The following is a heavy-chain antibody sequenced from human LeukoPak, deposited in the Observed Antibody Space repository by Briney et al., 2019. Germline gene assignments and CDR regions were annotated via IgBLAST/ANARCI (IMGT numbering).Heavy chain of an antibody. Sequence: GGSLRLSCAASGFTFSNYWMSWVRQAPGKGLEWVSSLSNDAVKTYYADSVKGRFTISRDNAKSTLYLQMNSLRAEDTAVYYCARLFYDSSGPTEGYWGQGTLVTVSS. CDR2: LSNDAVKT. J-gene: IGHJ4*02. CDR3: ARLFYDSSGPTEGY. V-gene: IGHV3-74*01. CDR1: GFTFSNYW. D-gene: IGHD3-22*01.